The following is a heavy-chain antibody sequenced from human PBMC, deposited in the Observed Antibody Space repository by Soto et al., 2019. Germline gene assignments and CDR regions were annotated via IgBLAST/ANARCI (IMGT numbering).Heavy chain of an antibody. V-gene: IGHV4-4*02. CDR1: GGSISTTNW. J-gene: IGHJ4*02. CDR2: IYHTGSS. Sequence: QVQLQESGPGLVKPSGTLSLTCAVSGGSISTTNWWNWVRQPPGKGLGWIGEIYHTGSSNFNPSVKSRVTRSVDKSKNQFSLKLSSVTAADTAVYYCARYASGPFDYWGQGTLVTVSS. CDR3: ARYASGPFDY. D-gene: IGHD3-10*01.